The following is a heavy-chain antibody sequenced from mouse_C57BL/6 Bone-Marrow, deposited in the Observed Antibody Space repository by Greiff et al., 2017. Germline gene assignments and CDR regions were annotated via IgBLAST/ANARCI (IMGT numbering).Heavy chain of an antibody. V-gene: IGHV1-54*01. CDR3: ARLSGWYFDV. Sequence: QVQLQQSGAELVRPGTSVTVSCKASGYAFTNYLIEWVKQRPGQGLEWIGVINPGSGGTNYNEKFKGKATLTADKSSSTAYMQLSSLTSEDSAVYFCARLSGWYFDVWGTGTTVTVSS. CDR2: INPGSGGT. CDR1: GYAFTNYL. D-gene: IGHD3-1*01. J-gene: IGHJ1*03.